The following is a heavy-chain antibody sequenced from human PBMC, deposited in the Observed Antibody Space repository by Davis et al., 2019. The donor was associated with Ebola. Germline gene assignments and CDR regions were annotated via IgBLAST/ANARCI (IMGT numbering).Heavy chain of an antibody. CDR2: INDSGST. D-gene: IGHD2/OR15-2a*01. V-gene: IGHV4-34*01. CDR3: ARTWGQCNTDSSTCAFDY. Sequence: PSETLSLTCAVYGGSFSAYYWNWIRQPPGKGLEWIGEINDSGSTNYNPSLKSRVTISVDTSKNQFSLKLSSVTAADTAVYYCARTWGQCNTDSSTCAFDYWGRGTLVTVSS. CDR1: GGSFSAYY. J-gene: IGHJ4*01.